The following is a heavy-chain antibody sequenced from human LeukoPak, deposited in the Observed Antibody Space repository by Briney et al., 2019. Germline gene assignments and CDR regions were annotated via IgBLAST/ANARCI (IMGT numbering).Heavy chain of an antibody. CDR1: GFTFSSYG. CDR2: ISYDGSNK. J-gene: IGHJ4*02. D-gene: IGHD3-22*01. Sequence: GGSLRLSCAASGFTFSSYGMHWVRQAPGKGLEWVAVISYDGSNKYYADSVKGRFTISRDNSKNTLYLQMNSLRAEDTGVYYCAKSPYYYDSSGYLDYWGQGTLVTVSS. CDR3: AKSPYYYDSSGYLDY. V-gene: IGHV3-30*18.